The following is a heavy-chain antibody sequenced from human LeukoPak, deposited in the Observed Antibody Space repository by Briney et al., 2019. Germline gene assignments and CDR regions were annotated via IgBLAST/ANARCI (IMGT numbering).Heavy chain of an antibody. CDR2: MYTGGST. V-gene: IGHV4-61*02. CDR3: ARGEKGSSSGSINY. CDR1: GVSINSGTYY. Sequence: SQTLSLTCTVSGVSINSGTYYWSWIRQPAGKGLEWIGRMYTGGSTNYNPSLESRVTISVDTSKNQFSLKLSSVTAADTAVYYCARGEKGSSSGSINYWGQGTLVTVSS. D-gene: IGHD6-6*01. J-gene: IGHJ4*02.